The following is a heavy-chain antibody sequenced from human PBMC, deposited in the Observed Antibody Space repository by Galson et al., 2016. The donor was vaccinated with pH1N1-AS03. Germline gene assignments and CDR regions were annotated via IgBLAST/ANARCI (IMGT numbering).Heavy chain of an antibody. J-gene: IGHJ4*02. CDR2: IKQDGSEK. D-gene: IGHD6-19*01. Sequence: SLRLSCAASGFIFSNYWMSWVRQAPGKGLEWVANIKQDGSEKYYVDSVKGRFTISRDNAKNSLFLQMDSLRAEDTAVYFCARMQWLLPQYYFNCWGQGTLVTVSS. CDR1: GFIFSNYW. CDR3: ARMQWLLPQYYFNC. V-gene: IGHV3-7*03.